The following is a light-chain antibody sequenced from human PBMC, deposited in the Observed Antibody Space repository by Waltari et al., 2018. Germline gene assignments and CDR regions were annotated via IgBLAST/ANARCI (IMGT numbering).Light chain of an antibody. V-gene: IGLV3-25*03. CDR3: QSADSSGTYRV. Sequence: SYELTQPPSVSVSPGRTARITCSGDALPTHYAYWYQQKPGQAPVLVIYKDSERPSGIPGRFSGSSSGTTVTLTISGVQAEDEADYYCQSADSSGTYRVFGGGTKLTVL. J-gene: IGLJ3*02. CDR1: ALPTHY. CDR2: KDS.